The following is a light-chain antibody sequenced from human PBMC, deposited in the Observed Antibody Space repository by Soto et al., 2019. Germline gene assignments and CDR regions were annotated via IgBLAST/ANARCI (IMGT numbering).Light chain of an antibody. CDR3: CSYAGSSFR. Sequence: QSALTQPASVSGSPGQSITISCTGTSSDVGSYNLVSWYQQHPGKAPKLMIYEGSKRPSGVSNRFSGSKSGNTASLTISGLQAEDEADYYCCSYAGSSFRFGGGTKVTVL. V-gene: IGLV2-23*01. CDR1: SSDVGSYNL. J-gene: IGLJ3*02. CDR2: EGS.